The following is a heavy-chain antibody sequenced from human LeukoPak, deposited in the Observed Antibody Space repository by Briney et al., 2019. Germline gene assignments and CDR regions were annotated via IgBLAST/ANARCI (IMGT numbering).Heavy chain of an antibody. Sequence: GGSLRLSCAASGFTFSTYDFRWVRQATGKGLEWVSAIGTVGDTHYPGSVKGRFTISRENAKNSVFLQMDSLRAGDTAVYYCARVKTDYGDYSVYWYFDLWGRGTLVTVSS. CDR2: IGTVGDT. CDR3: ARVKTDYGDYSVYWYFDL. J-gene: IGHJ2*01. D-gene: IGHD4-17*01. CDR1: GFTFSTYD. V-gene: IGHV3-13*01.